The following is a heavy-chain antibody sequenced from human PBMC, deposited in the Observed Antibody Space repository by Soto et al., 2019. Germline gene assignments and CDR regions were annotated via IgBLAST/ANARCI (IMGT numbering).Heavy chain of an antibody. D-gene: IGHD3-22*01. CDR2: IYYSGST. CDR1: GGSISSGGYY. V-gene: IGHV4-31*03. Sequence: SETLSLTCTVSGGSISSGGYYWSWIRQHPGKGLEWIGYIYYSGSTYCNPSLKSRVTISVDTSKNQFSLKLSSVTAADTAVYYCARDQHDSSGYFLDYWGQGTLVTVSS. CDR3: ARDQHDSSGYFLDY. J-gene: IGHJ4*02.